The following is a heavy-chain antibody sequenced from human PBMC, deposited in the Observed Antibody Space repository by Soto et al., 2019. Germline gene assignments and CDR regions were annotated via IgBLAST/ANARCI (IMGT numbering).Heavy chain of an antibody. J-gene: IGHJ6*03. Sequence: QVQLVESGGGVVQPGRSLRLSCAASGFTFSSYGMHWVRQAPGKGLEWVAVISYDGSNKYYADSVKGRFTISRDNSKNTLYLQMNSLRAEDTAVYYCAKKFRLELPDSGYYYYYMDVWGKGTTVTVSS. CDR1: GFTFSSYG. V-gene: IGHV3-30*18. D-gene: IGHD1-7*01. CDR3: AKKFRLELPDSGYYYYYMDV. CDR2: ISYDGSNK.